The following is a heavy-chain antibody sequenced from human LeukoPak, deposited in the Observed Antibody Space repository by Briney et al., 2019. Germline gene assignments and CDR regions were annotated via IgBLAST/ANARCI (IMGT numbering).Heavy chain of an antibody. Sequence: GGSLRLSCAASGFTFSSFGMHWVRQAPGKGLEWVAVIWYDGSNTYYGDSVKGRFTISRDNSKNILYLQLNSLRAEDTAVYYCARDGSLGYWGQGTLVTVSS. CDR1: GFTFSSFG. D-gene: IGHD5-12*01. CDR3: ARDGSLGY. V-gene: IGHV3-33*08. CDR2: IWYDGSNT. J-gene: IGHJ4*02.